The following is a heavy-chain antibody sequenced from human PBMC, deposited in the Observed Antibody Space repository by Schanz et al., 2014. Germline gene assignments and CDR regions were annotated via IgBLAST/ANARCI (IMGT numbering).Heavy chain of an antibody. D-gene: IGHD2-15*01. CDR3: AKGMGYCSGGTCYDCYYYGLDV. CDR1: GFTLSNSD. J-gene: IGHJ6*02. CDR2: IGYLGDT. Sequence: EVQLVESGGGLVQPGGSLRLSCAASGFTLSNSDMHWVRQGTGKGLEWVSTIGYLGDTYYPDSVKGRFTVSRDSGQNSLYLQMNSLSADDTAVFYCAKGMGYCSGGTCYDCYYYGLDVWGQGTTVTVSS. V-gene: IGHV3-13*01.